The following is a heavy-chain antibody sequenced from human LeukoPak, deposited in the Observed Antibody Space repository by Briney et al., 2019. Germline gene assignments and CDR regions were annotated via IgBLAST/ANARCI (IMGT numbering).Heavy chain of an antibody. J-gene: IGHJ4*02. D-gene: IGHD3-16*01. CDR1: GGSISSYY. CDR3: AREEGGEYFDY. Sequence: SETLSLTCTVSGGSISSYYWSWIRQPPGKGLEWIGYIYYSGSTNYNPSLKSRVTISVDTSKNQFSLKLSSVTAADTVVYYCAREEGGEYFDYWGQGTLVTVSS. V-gene: IGHV4-59*01. CDR2: IYYSGST.